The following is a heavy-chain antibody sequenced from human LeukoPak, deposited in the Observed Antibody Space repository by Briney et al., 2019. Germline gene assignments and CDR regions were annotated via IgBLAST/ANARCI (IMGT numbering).Heavy chain of an antibody. CDR2: INPNSGGT. J-gene: IGHJ4*02. Sequence: ASVKVSCKASGYTFSSYYMHWVRQAPGQGLEWMGWINPNSGGTNYAQKFQGRVTMTRDTSISTAYMELNRLRSDDTAVYYCARLGSSTVTTDYFDYWGQGTLVTVSS. V-gene: IGHV1-2*02. D-gene: IGHD4-17*01. CDR1: GYTFSSYY. CDR3: ARLGSSTVTTDYFDY.